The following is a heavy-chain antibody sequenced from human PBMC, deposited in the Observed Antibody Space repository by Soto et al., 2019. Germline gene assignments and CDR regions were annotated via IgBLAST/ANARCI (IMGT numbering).Heavy chain of an antibody. D-gene: IGHD1-7*01. CDR1: GYIFTSQG. Sequence: QIQLVQSGAEVKKPGASVKVSCKASGYIFTSQGISWVRQAPGQGLEWMGWISTYNGNPNYAQKLQGRVTMTTHTSTTTAFLELRSLKSDDTAVSYCARGRTRALDYWGQGTPVIVSS. CDR2: ISTYNGNP. CDR3: ARGRTRALDY. V-gene: IGHV1-18*01. J-gene: IGHJ4*02.